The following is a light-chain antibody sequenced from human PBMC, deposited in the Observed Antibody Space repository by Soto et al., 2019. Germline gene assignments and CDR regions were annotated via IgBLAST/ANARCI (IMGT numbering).Light chain of an antibody. J-gene: IGLJ3*02. V-gene: IGLV2-14*01. CDR1: SSDIGDYNY. CDR2: EVS. CDR3: CSYTSSSTLV. Sequence: QSALTQPASVSGSPGQSITISCTGTSSDIGDYNYVSWYQQHPGKAPKLMIYEVSNRPSGVSNRFSGSKSGNTASLTISGFQAEDEADYYCCSYTSSSTLVFGGGTQLTVL.